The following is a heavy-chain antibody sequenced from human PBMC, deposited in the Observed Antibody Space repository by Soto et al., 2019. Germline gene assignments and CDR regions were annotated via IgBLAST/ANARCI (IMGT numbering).Heavy chain of an antibody. CDR2: ISGSGGST. J-gene: IGHJ4*02. D-gene: IGHD3-3*01. Sequence: GGSLRLSCAASGFTFSSYAMSWVRQAPGKGLEWVSAISGSGGSTYYADSVKGPFTISRDNSKNTLYLQMNSLRAEDTAVYYCAKDGVATIFGVVIIVTYFDYWGQGTLVTVSS. CDR1: GFTFSSYA. CDR3: AKDGVATIFGVVIIVTYFDY. V-gene: IGHV3-23*01.